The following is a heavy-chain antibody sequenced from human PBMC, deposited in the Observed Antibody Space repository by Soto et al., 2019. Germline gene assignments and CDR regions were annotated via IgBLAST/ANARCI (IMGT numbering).Heavy chain of an antibody. D-gene: IGHD3-3*01. Sequence: ASVKVSCKASGYTFTGYYMHWVRQAPGQGLEWMGWINPNSGGTNYAQKFQGRVTMTRDTPISTAYMELSRLRSDDTAVYYCARGTRKYYDFWSGEWDYWGQGTLVTVSS. J-gene: IGHJ4*02. V-gene: IGHV1-2*02. CDR2: INPNSGGT. CDR3: ARGTRKYYDFWSGEWDY. CDR1: GYTFTGYY.